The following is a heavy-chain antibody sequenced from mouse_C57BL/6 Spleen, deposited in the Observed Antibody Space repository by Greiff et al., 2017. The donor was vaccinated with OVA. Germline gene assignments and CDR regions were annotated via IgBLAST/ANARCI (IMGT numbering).Heavy chain of an antibody. CDR3: ARYLLDV. J-gene: IGHJ1*03. CDR2: IDPSDSYT. D-gene: IGHD5-1*01. Sequence: QVQLKQPGAELVMPGASVKLSCKASGYTFTSYWMHWVKQRPGQGLEWIGEIDPSDSYTNYNQKFKGKSTLTVDKSSSTAYMQLSSLTSEDSAVYYCARYLLDVWGTGTTVTVSS. CDR1: GYTFTSYW. V-gene: IGHV1-69*01.